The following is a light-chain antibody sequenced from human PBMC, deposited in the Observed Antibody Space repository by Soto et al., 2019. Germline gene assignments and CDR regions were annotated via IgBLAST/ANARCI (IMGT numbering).Light chain of an antibody. CDR3: QQYGAFWT. Sequence: EIVLTQSPGTLSLSPGERAILSCRASQSVDSRYFGWYQQRPGQPPRLLLYGVSTRATGIPDRFSGSGSGTEFILTISRLDTDDFAVYYCQQYGAFWTFGQGTKVEI. V-gene: IGKV3-20*01. J-gene: IGKJ1*01. CDR1: QSVDSRY. CDR2: GVS.